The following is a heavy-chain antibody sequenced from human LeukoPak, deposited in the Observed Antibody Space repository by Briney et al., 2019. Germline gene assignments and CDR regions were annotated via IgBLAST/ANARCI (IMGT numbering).Heavy chain of an antibody. CDR1: GFSFISDG. J-gene: IGHJ4*02. V-gene: IGHV3-30*18. CDR3: AKRPSDYGDYVTYFDY. Sequence: GGSLRLSCAASGFSFISDGMHWVRQAPGKGLEWVGVISDDGRNKKYADSVKGRFTVSGDNSKDTLYLQMNSLRDEDTAVYYCAKRPSDYGDYVTYFDYWGQGTLVTVSS. CDR2: ISDDGRNK. D-gene: IGHD4-17*01.